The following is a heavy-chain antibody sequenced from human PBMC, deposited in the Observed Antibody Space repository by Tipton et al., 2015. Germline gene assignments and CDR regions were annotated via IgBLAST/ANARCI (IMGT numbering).Heavy chain of an antibody. J-gene: IGHJ1*01. CDR1: SDSISKYY. CDR3: ARGQLWFIVAHN. D-gene: IGHD5-18*01. Sequence: TLSLTCSVSSDSISKYYWSWIRQPPGKELEWIGYIQYSGSTNYNPSLKSRVTISVDTSKTQFSLKMSSVTASDTAVYYCARGQLWFIVAHNWGQGSLVSVSS. V-gene: IGHV4-59*01. CDR2: IQYSGST.